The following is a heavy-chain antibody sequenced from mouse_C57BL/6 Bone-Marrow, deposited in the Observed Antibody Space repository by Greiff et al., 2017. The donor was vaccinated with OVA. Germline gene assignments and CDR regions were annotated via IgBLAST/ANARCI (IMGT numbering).Heavy chain of an antibody. J-gene: IGHJ1*03. CDR2: IHPNSGRT. Sequence: VQLQQPGAELVKPGASVKLSCKASGYTFTSYWMHWVKQRPGQGLEWIGMIHPNSGRTNYNEKFKSKATLTVDKSSSTAYRQLSSLTSEDSAVYYCARGDYYGSWYFDVWGTGTTVTVSS. D-gene: IGHD1-1*01. V-gene: IGHV1-64*01. CDR3: ARGDYYGSWYFDV. CDR1: GYTFTSYW.